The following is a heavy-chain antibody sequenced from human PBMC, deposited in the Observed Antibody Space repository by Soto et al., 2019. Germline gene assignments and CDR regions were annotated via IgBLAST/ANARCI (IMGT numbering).Heavy chain of an antibody. CDR2: IIPIFGTA. D-gene: IGHD1-26*01. J-gene: IGHJ4*02. CDR1: GGTFSSYA. CDR3: ARETAPRGHWEGGLDY. V-gene: IGHV1-69*12. Sequence: QVQLVQSGAEVKKPGSSVKVSCKASGGTFSSYAISWVRQAPGQGLEWMGGIIPIFGTANYAQKFQGRVTITADEATSTAYMELSSLRSEDTAVYYCARETAPRGHWEGGLDYWGQGKMVTVSS.